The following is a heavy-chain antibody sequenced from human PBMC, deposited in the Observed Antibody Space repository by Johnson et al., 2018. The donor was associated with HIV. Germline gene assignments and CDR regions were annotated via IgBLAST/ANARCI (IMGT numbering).Heavy chain of an antibody. CDR1: GSTFSSYA. CDR3: ARGGVGDAFDI. V-gene: IGHV3-NL1*01. J-gene: IGHJ3*02. D-gene: IGHD1-26*01. Sequence: VQLVESGGALVQPGRSLKLSCAASGSTFSSYAMHWVRQAPGKGLEWVSGINWNGGSTYYVDSVKGRFTISRDNSKSTLYLQMNSLRAEDTAVYYCARGGVGDAFDIWGQGTMVTVSS. CDR2: INWNGGST.